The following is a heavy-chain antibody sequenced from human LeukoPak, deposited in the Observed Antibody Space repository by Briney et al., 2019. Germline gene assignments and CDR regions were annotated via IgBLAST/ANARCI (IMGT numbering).Heavy chain of an antibody. Sequence: ASVNVSCKASGGTFGSYAISWVRQDPGQGLEWMGGIIPIFGTANYAQKFQGRVTITADESTSTAYMELSSLRSEDTAVYYCAREGLDIVVVPAAIPKGGYGAFDIWGQGTMVTVSS. D-gene: IGHD2-2*02. CDR3: AREGLDIVVVPAAIPKGGYGAFDI. CDR1: GGTFGSYA. V-gene: IGHV1-69*13. J-gene: IGHJ3*02. CDR2: IIPIFGTA.